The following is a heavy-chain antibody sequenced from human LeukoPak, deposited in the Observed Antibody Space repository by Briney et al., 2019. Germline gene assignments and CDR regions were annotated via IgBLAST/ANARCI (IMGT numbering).Heavy chain of an antibody. CDR1: GYTFTSYG. Sequence: EASVKVSCKASGYTFTSYGISWVRQAPGQGLEWMGWISPDNGDTNYAQKLQDRVTMTTDTSTSTAYMELRSLTSDDTAVYYCARDHRFGEFPDYWGQGTLVTVSS. CDR2: ISPDNGDT. D-gene: IGHD3-10*01. J-gene: IGHJ4*02. V-gene: IGHV1-18*01. CDR3: ARDHRFGEFPDY.